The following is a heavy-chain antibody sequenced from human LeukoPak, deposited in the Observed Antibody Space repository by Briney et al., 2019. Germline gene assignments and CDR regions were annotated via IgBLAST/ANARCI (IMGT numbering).Heavy chain of an antibody. CDR1: GGSISSYY. CDR3: ARGVRDGYNLGWFDS. CDR2: IYYSGST. Sequence: SETLSLTCTVSGGSISSYYWSWIRQPPGKGLEWIGYIYYSGSTTYNPSLKSRVAISVDTSKNQFSLKLSSVTAADTAVYYCARGVRDGYNLGWFDSWGQGTLVTVSS. D-gene: IGHD5-24*01. J-gene: IGHJ5*01. V-gene: IGHV4-59*08.